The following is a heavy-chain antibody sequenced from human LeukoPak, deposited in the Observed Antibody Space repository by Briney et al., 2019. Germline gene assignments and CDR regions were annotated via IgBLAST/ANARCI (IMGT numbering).Heavy chain of an antibody. D-gene: IGHD3-10*01. CDR2: IKRDGNEK. CDR1: GFTFSSYW. CDR3: AKEGAYPIITYDS. J-gene: IGHJ5*01. Sequence: GGSLRLSCAASGFTFSSYWMNWVRQAPGRGLEWVANIKRDGNEKNYVDSVKGRFSISRDNAKNSLYLQMDRLRAEDTTVYYCAKEGAYPIITYDSWGQGALVTVSS. V-gene: IGHV3-7*01.